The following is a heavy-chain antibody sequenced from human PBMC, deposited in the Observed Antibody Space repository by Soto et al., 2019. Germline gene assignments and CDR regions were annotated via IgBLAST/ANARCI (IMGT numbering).Heavy chain of an antibody. J-gene: IGHJ4*02. V-gene: IGHV4-39*01. CDR3: ARSPLGPTTVTTGSFDY. Sequence: SETLSLTCTVSGGAIISSSYYCVCIRQPPWKRLEWIGSIYYSGSTYYKPSLKSRVTISVDTSKNQVSLKLSSVTAADTAVYYSARSPLGPTTVTTGSFDYWGQGTLVTVSS. CDR2: IYYSGST. CDR1: GGAIISSSYY. D-gene: IGHD4-17*01.